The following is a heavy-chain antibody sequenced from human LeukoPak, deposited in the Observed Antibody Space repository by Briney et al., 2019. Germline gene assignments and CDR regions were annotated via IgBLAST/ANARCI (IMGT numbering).Heavy chain of an antibody. V-gene: IGHV4-39*07. D-gene: IGHD3/OR15-3a*01. CDR3: ARGLVNHNWFDP. J-gene: IGHJ5*02. Sequence: SETLSLTCTVSGGSISSSSYYWGWIRQPPGKGLEWIGSIYYSGSTYYNPSLKSRVTISVDTSKNQFSLKLSSVTAADTAVYYRARGLVNHNWFDPWGQGTLVTVSS. CDR1: GGSISSSSYY. CDR2: IYYSGST.